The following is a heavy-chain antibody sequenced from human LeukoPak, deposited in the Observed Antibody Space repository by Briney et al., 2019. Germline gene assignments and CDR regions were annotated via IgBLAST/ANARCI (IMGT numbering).Heavy chain of an antibody. V-gene: IGHV3-23*01. CDR2: IRGSGGST. J-gene: IGHJ4*02. Sequence: PGGFLRVSCAASGLNFSSHAMSWVRQAPGKRLEWVSAIRGSGGSTYYADSGKSRSTIPRDNSKTPLYLQMNSLRAEDTAVYYCASQWELQSGFYYWGQGTLVTVSS. D-gene: IGHD1-26*01. CDR1: GLNFSSHA. CDR3: ASQWELQSGFYY.